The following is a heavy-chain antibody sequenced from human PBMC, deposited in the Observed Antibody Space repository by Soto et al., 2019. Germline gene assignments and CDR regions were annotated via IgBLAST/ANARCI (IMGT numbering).Heavy chain of an antibody. J-gene: IGHJ3*02. Sequence: QVQLVQSGAEVKKPGASVKVSCKASGYTFTSYGISWVRQAPGQGLEWMGWISAYNGNTNYAQKLQGRVTMTTDTSTSTAYMELRSLRSDDTAVYYCTRDWVITFGGVIVQPNAFDIWGQGTMVTVSS. CDR3: TRDWVITFGGVIVQPNAFDI. CDR1: GYTFTSYG. CDR2: ISAYNGNT. D-gene: IGHD3-16*02. V-gene: IGHV1-18*01.